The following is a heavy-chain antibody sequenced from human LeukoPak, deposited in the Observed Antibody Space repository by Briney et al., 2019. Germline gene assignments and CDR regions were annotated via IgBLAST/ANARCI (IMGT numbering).Heavy chain of an antibody. D-gene: IGHD4-23*01. V-gene: IGHV4-39*07. CDR2: INHSGST. CDR3: ASRWRRRDY. J-gene: IGHJ4*02. Sequence: SETLSLTCTVSGGSISSSSYYWGWIRQPPGKGLEWIGEINHSGSTNYNPSLKSRVTISVDTSKNQFSLRLSSVTAADTAVYYCASRWRRRDYWGQGTLVTVSS. CDR1: GGSISSSSYY.